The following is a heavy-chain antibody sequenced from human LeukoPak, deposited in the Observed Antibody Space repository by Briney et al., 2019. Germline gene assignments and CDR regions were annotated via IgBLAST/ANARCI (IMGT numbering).Heavy chain of an antibody. CDR2: SSAYDGNK. D-gene: IGHD6-13*01. V-gene: IGHV1-18*01. J-gene: IGHJ4*02. CDR3: ASALIAAAGTVFDY. CDR1: GYTFTFYG. Sequence: ASVKVSCKASGYTFTFYGIIWVRQAPGLGLEWMGWSSAYDGNKNYAQKLQDRVTMTTDTSTSTAYMELSRLRSDDTAVYYCASALIAAAGTVFDYWGQGTLVTVSS.